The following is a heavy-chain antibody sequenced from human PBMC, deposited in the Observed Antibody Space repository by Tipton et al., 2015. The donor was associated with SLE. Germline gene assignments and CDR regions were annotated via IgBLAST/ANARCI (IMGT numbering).Heavy chain of an antibody. CDR2: MYYSGTA. CDR3: AGATRGGYFDY. V-gene: IGHV4-39*07. CDR1: GASISSGTFS. Sequence: TLSLTCTVSGASISSGTFSWGWIRQPPGKGLECIATMYYSGTAYYNPSLKSRVTISVDASKNQISLKLSSVTAADTAVYYCAGATRGGYFDYWGQGTLVTVSS. J-gene: IGHJ4*02. D-gene: IGHD2-2*01.